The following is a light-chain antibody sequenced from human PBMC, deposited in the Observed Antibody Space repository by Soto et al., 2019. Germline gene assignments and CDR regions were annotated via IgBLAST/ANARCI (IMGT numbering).Light chain of an antibody. CDR1: SSNIGSNY. V-gene: IGLV1-47*01. Sequence: QSVLTQPPSASGTPGQRVTISGSGSSSNIGSNYVYWYQQLPGTAPKLLIYRNNQRPSGVPDRFSGSQSGTSASLAISGLRSEDEADYYCAAWDDSLSVVFGGGTKLTVL. CDR2: RNN. J-gene: IGLJ2*01. CDR3: AAWDDSLSVV.